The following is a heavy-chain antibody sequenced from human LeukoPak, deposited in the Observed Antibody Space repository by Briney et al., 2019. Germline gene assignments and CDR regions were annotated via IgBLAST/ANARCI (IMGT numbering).Heavy chain of an antibody. CDR2: ISAYNGNT. CDR3: ARDTADYYDSSGSVDY. J-gene: IGHJ4*02. D-gene: IGHD3-22*01. Sequence: ASVKVSCKASGYTFTSYGISWVRQAPGQGLEWMGWISAYNGNTNYAQKLQGRVTMTTDTSTSTAYMELRSLRSDDTAAYYCARDTADYYDSSGSVDYWGQGTLVTVSS. CDR1: GYTFTSYG. V-gene: IGHV1-18*01.